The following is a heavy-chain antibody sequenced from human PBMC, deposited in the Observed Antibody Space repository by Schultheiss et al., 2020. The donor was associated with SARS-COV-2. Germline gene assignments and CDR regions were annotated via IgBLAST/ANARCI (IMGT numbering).Heavy chain of an antibody. CDR1: GFTFSTYA. V-gene: IGHV3-23*01. Sequence: GGSLRLSCAASGFTFSTYAMSWVRQAPGKGLEWVSAISDTTYYADSVRGRFTISRDNSKNTLYLQMNSLRAEDTAVYYCARTVLPTVTTGYDYWGQGTLVTVS. CDR2: ISDTT. CDR3: ARTVLPTVTTGYDY. D-gene: IGHD4-11*01. J-gene: IGHJ4*02.